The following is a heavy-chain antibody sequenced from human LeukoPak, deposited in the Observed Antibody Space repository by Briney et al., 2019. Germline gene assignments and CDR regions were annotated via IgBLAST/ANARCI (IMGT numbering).Heavy chain of an antibody. CDR2: IMQDGSEK. Sequence: QSGGSLRLSCAASGFTFSNYWMSWVRQVPGKGLEWVANIMQDGSEKFYVGSVKGRFTISRDNAKNSLYLQMNSLRAEDTAVYYCASGDYGDSLFDYWGQETLVTVSS. D-gene: IGHD4-17*01. V-gene: IGHV3-7*01. CDR3: ASGDYGDSLFDY. J-gene: IGHJ4*02. CDR1: GFTFSNYW.